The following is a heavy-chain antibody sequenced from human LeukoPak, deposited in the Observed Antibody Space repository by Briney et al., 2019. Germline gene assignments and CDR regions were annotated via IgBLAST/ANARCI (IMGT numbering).Heavy chain of an antibody. CDR2: ISAYNGNT. CDR3: ARDGYYDVLTGYLFQH. CDR1: GYTFTTYG. V-gene: IGHV1-18*01. D-gene: IGHD3-9*01. Sequence: GASVKVSCKASGYTFTTYGISWARQAPGQGLEWMGWISAYNGNTNYAQKVQGRVTMTTDTSTSTAYMDLRSLRSDDTAVYYCARDGYYDVLTGYLFQHSGQGTLVPVSS. J-gene: IGHJ1*01.